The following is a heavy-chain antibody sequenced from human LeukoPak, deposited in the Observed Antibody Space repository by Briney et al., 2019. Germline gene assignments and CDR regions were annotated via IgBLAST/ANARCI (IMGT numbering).Heavy chain of an antibody. Sequence: GASVKVSCKASGYTFTYRYLHWVRQAPGQALEWMGWITPFNGNTNYAQQFQDRVTITRDRSRNTVYMELNSLRFEDTAMYYCARSPFSGDDDAFDIWGQGTMVTVSS. CDR3: ARSPFSGDDDAFDI. V-gene: IGHV1-45*02. D-gene: IGHD5-12*01. CDR2: ITPFNGNT. J-gene: IGHJ3*02. CDR1: GYTFTYRY.